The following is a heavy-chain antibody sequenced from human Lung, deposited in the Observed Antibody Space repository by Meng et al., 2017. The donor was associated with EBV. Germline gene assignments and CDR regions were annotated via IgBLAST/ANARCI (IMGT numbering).Heavy chain of an antibody. J-gene: IGHJ5*02. V-gene: IGHV1-18*01. Sequence: QVQLVQSEAEVKKPGASVKVACKASGYKFTSDGISWVRQAPGQGLEWMGWISVHNGDTKYAQKFEGRVSMTTDTSTTTAYMEMRSLRSDDTGVYYCVKGMEWFHPWGQGTLVTVSS. CDR1: GYKFTSDG. CDR2: ISVHNGDT. D-gene: IGHD1-1*01. CDR3: VKGMEWFHP.